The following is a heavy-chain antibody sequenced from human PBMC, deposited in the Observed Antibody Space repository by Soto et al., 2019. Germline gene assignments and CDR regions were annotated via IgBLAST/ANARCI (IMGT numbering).Heavy chain of an antibody. Sequence: PGGSLRLSCAASGFSFSSYWMTLVRQSPGKGLEWVANIKQDGSEKFYVDSVRGRFTISRDNAKNSLYLQMKSLRAEDKAVYYCARQPFDQNYYGSKPWYFDLWGRGTLVTV. D-gene: IGHD3-10*01. J-gene: IGHJ2*01. V-gene: IGHV3-7*01. CDR1: GFSFSSYW. CDR3: ARQPFDQNYYGSKPWYFDL. CDR2: IKQDGSEK.